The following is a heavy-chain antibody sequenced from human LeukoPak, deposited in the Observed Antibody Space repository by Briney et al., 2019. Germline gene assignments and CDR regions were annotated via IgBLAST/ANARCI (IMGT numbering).Heavy chain of an antibody. CDR2: ISSSGSTI. CDR3: ARDVIVGATEDYFDY. CDR1: GFTFSDYY. J-gene: IGHJ4*02. V-gene: IGHV3-11*01. D-gene: IGHD1-26*01. Sequence: PGGSLRLSCAASGFTFSDYYMSWLRQAPGKGLEWVSYISSSGSTIYYADSVKGRFTISRDNAKNSLYLQMDSLRAEDTAVYYCARDVIVGATEDYFDYWGQGTLVTVSS.